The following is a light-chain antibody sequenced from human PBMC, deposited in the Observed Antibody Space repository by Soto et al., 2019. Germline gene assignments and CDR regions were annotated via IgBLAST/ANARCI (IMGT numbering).Light chain of an antibody. CDR1: QSVSSTSKKKDTKTY. CDR2: GAS. V-gene: IGKV4-1*01. CDR3: QQSFATPYT. J-gene: IGKJ2*01. Sequence: DIVLTQSPDSLAVSLGDWATINCRSSQSVSSTSKKKDTKTYLAWYRQKPGQPPELLIYGASTRDSGVPDRFSGSGSGTDFTLTINNVQAEDVAVYYCQQSFATPYTFGQGTKLEI.